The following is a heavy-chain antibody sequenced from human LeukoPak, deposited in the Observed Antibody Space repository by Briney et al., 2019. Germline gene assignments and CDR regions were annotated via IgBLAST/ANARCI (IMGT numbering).Heavy chain of an antibody. CDR1: GGSISSYY. CDR3: ARDAGYSSIWKPQYYFDY. CDR2: IYYSGST. J-gene: IGHJ4*02. D-gene: IGHD6-13*01. Sequence: SETLSLTCTVSGGSISSYYWIWIRQPPGKGLEWIGYIYYSGSTNYNPSLKSRVTISVDTSKNQFSLKLSSVTAADTAVYYCARDAGYSSIWKPQYYFDYWGQGTLVTVSS. V-gene: IGHV4-59*01.